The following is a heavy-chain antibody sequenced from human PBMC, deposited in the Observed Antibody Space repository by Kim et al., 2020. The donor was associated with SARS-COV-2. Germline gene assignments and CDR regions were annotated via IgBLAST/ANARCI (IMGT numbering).Heavy chain of an antibody. J-gene: IGHJ4*02. Sequence: SETLSLTCTVSGGSISSGGYYWSWIRQHPGKGLEWIGYIYYSGSTYYNPSLKSRVTISVDTSKNQFSLKLSSVTAADTAVYYCARGYCSSTSCQKDILTGWGQGTLVTVSS. V-gene: IGHV4-31*03. CDR3: ARGYCSSTSCQKDILTG. CDR1: GGSISSGGYY. D-gene: IGHD2-2*01. CDR2: IYYSGST.